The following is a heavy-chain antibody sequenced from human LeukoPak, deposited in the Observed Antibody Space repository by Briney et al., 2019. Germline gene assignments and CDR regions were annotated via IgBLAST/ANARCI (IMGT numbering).Heavy chain of an antibody. J-gene: IGHJ6*03. CDR2: IYYSGST. CDR3: ATSTIPVENYYYYYMDV. CDR1: GASLSSGAYS. Sequence: PSETLSLTCAVSGASLSSGAYSWGWLRQPPGRGLGWVGYIYYSGSTYYNPSLKSRVTMSVDTSKNQFSLKLSSVTAADTAVYYCATSTIPVENYYYYYMDVWGKGTTVTVSS. V-gene: IGHV4-30-4*07. D-gene: IGHD5/OR15-5a*01.